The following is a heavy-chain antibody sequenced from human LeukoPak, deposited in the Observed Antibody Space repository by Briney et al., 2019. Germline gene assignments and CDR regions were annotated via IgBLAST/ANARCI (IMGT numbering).Heavy chain of an antibody. CDR2: IYYSGST. D-gene: IGHD3-16*02. Sequence: SETLSLTCAVSGGSISSHYWSWIRQPPGKGLEWIGYIYYSGSTNYNPSLKSRVTISVDTSKNQFSLKLSSVTAADTAVYYCARAYYDYVWGSYPLYFDYWGQGTLVTVSS. V-gene: IGHV4-59*11. J-gene: IGHJ4*02. CDR3: ARAYYDYVWGSYPLYFDY. CDR1: GGSISSHY.